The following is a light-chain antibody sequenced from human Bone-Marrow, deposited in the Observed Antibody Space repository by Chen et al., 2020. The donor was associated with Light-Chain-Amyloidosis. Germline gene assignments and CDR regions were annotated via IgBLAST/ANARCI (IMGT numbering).Light chain of an antibody. Sequence: QSALTQPASASGSPGQSITLSFTGTSSDGGTYNFVSWYQQHPGKDPKVLIYDVSNRPSGVSNRFSGSKSGNTASLTISGLQAEDEADYYCSSYTTSGTHVFGTGTKVTVL. J-gene: IGLJ1*01. CDR1: SSDGGTYNF. V-gene: IGLV2-14*01. CDR2: DVS. CDR3: SSYTTSGTHV.